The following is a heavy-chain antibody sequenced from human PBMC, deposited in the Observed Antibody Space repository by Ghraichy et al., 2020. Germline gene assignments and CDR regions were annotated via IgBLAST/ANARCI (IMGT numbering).Heavy chain of an antibody. CDR2: ISGSGANT. Sequence: GGSLRLSCAASGFSFSSHAMSWVRQAPGKGLDWVSAISGSGANTYYADSVKGRFTISRDNSKNTLYLQMNSLRAEDTAVYYCARDPFIVGATGSYFDYWGQGTLVTVSS. J-gene: IGHJ4*02. CDR1: GFSFSSHA. CDR3: ARDPFIVGATGSYFDY. V-gene: IGHV3-23*01. D-gene: IGHD1-26*01.